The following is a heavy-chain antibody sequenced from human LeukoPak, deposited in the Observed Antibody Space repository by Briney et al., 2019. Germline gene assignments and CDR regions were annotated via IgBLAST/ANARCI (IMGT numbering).Heavy chain of an antibody. V-gene: IGHV3-72*01. J-gene: IGHJ4*02. CDR2: TRNKANSYTT. D-gene: IGHD6-13*01. Sequence: PGGSLRLSCAASGFTFSSYAMSWVRQAPGKGLEWVGRTRNKANSYTTESAASVKGRFTISRDDSKNSLYLQMNSLKIEDTAVYYCARVHSSTWYGSYFDYWGQGTLVTVSS. CDR1: GFTFSSYA. CDR3: ARVHSSTWYGSYFDY.